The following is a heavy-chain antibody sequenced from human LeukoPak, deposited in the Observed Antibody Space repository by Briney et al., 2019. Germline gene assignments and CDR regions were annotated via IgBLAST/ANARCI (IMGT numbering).Heavy chain of an antibody. CDR3: AKDLPGDDSSGYG. CDR1: GFAVSSNY. D-gene: IGHD3-22*01. J-gene: IGHJ4*02. Sequence: GGSLSLSCAASGFAVSSNYMSWVRQAPGKGLEWVAVISYDGSNKYYADSVKGRFTISRDNSKNTLYLQMNSLRAEDTAVYYCAKDLPGDDSSGYGWGQGTLVTVSS. V-gene: IGHV3-30*18. CDR2: ISYDGSNK.